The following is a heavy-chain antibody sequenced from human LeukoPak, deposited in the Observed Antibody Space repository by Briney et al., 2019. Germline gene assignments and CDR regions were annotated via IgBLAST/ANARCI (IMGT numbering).Heavy chain of an antibody. Sequence: GASVKVSCKASGGTFSSYAISWVRQAPGQGLEWMGGIIPIFGTANYAQKFQGRVTITADKSTSTAYMELSSLRSEDTAVYYCARVKIRGYSYGYLDYWGQGTLVTVSS. J-gene: IGHJ4*02. CDR2: IIPIFGTA. CDR3: ARVKIRGYSYGYLDY. V-gene: IGHV1-69*06. CDR1: GGTFSSYA. D-gene: IGHD5-18*01.